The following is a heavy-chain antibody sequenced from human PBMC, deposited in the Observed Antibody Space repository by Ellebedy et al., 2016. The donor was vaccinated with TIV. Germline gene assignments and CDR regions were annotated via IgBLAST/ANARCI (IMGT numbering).Heavy chain of an antibody. V-gene: IGHV4-34*01. CDR3: VRGLQECSGGSCYSVHFDY. J-gene: IGHJ4*01. CDR1: GGSFSGYY. Sequence: SETLSLXXAVYGGSFSGYYWSWVRQSPGKGLEWIGEINHSETTNYNPSLKSRVTLSVDTSKNQFSLKLNSVAAADTAVYYCVRGLQECSGGSCYSVHFDYWGHGTLVTVSS. CDR2: INHSETT. D-gene: IGHD2-15*01.